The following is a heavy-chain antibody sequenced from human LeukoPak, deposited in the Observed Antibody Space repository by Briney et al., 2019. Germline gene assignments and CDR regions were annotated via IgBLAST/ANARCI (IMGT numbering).Heavy chain of an antibody. CDR2: IYSGGST. CDR3: ARDIAAVGWFDP. D-gene: IGHD6-13*01. Sequence: GGSLRLSCAASGFTFSSNYMSWVRQAPGKGLEWVSVIYSGGSTYYSDSVKGRFTISRDNSKNTLYLQMNSLRAEDTAVYYCARDIAAVGWFDPWGQGTLVTVSS. J-gene: IGHJ5*02. V-gene: IGHV3-66*02. CDR1: GFTFSSNY.